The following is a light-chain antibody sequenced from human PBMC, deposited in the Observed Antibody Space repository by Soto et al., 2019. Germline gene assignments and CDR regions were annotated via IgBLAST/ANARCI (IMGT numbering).Light chain of an antibody. CDR3: SSYTSSSTPYV. V-gene: IGLV2-14*01. Sequence: QSALTQPASVSGSPGQSIAISCTGTSSDIGDYNYVSWYQQHPVKAPKLIIYDVSNRPSGVSDRFSGSKSGNTASLTISGLQAEDEADYYCSSYTSSSTPYVFGTGTEVTDL. J-gene: IGLJ1*01. CDR2: DVS. CDR1: SSDIGDYNY.